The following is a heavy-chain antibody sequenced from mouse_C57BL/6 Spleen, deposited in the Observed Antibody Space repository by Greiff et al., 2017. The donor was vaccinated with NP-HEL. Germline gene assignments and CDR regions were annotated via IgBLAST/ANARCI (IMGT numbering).Heavy chain of an antibody. Sequence: EVKLVESGGGLVKPGGSLKLSCAASGFTFSDYGMHWVRQAPEKGLEWVAYISSGGSTIYYADTVKGRFTISRDNAKNTLFLQMTSLRSEDTAMYYCARETGKGPYAMDYWGQGTSVTVSS. V-gene: IGHV5-17*01. D-gene: IGHD4-1*01. CDR1: GFTFSDYG. CDR3: ARETGKGPYAMDY. CDR2: ISSGGSTI. J-gene: IGHJ4*01.